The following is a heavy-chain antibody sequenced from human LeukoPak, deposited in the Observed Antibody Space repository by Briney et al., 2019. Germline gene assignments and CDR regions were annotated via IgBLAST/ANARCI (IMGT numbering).Heavy chain of an antibody. J-gene: IGHJ3*02. Sequence: GGSLRLSCAASGLTFSSYAIHWVRQAPGKGLEWVAVISYDGSNKYYADSVKGRFTISRDNSKNTLYLQMNSLRAEDTAVYYCARDGRAVAGNGGVDAFDIWGQGTMVTVSS. CDR2: ISYDGSNK. D-gene: IGHD6-19*01. CDR1: GLTFSSYA. V-gene: IGHV3-30-3*01. CDR3: ARDGRAVAGNGGVDAFDI.